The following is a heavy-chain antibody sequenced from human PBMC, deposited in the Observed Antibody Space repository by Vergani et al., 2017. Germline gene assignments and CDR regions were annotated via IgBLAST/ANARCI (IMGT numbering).Heavy chain of an antibody. D-gene: IGHD2-8*01. CDR3: ARSGYCAHGVCYMTYYYYMDV. Sequence: QVQLEESGGGVVQPGRSLRLSCAGSGFTLRSHAMHWVRQAPGKGLEWVAFIWYDGSKEYYADSVKGRFTISRDNSKNTLYLQMNNLRAADTAVYYCARSGYCAHGVCYMTYYYYMDVWGKGTAVTGSS. J-gene: IGHJ6*03. CDR2: IWYDGSKE. CDR1: GFTLRSHA. V-gene: IGHV3-33*01.